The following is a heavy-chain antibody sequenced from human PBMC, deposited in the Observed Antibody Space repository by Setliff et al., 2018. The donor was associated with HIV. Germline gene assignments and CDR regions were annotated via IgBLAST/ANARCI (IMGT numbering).Heavy chain of an antibody. CDR3: ARRPHRRSGYYLYYFDS. J-gene: IGHJ4*02. D-gene: IGHD3-22*01. CDR2: IHTTGST. CDR1: GDSISSGSYY. V-gene: IGHV4-61*09. Sequence: SETLSLTCSVSGDSISSGSYYWSWIRLPAGKGLEWIGQIHTTGSTNYNPSLKSRVTISVDTSKNQFSLKLSSVTAADTAVYYCARRPHRRSGYYLYYFDSWGQGTLVTVSS.